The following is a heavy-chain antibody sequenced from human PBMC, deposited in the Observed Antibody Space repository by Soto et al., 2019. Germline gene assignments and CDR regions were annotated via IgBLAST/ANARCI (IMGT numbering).Heavy chain of an antibody. J-gene: IGHJ4*02. D-gene: IGHD3-10*01. CDR1: GFTFNNYA. Sequence: EVQLLESGGGLVQPGGSLRLSCAASGFTFNNYAMNWVRQAPGKGLEWVSDISGGGNTTSYADSVKGRFTVSRDGSKNTLYLQTSSLRAEDSALYHCAKGRGGSGSPPPRVDFWGQGTLVTVSS. V-gene: IGHV3-23*01. CDR2: ISGGGNTT. CDR3: AKGRGGSGSPPPRVDF.